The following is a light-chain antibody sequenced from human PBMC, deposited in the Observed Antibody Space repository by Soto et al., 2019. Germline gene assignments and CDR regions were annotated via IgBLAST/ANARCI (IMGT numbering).Light chain of an antibody. CDR3: QQYGSSPPGIT. CDR2: DAS. V-gene: IGKV3-20*01. J-gene: IGKJ3*01. CDR1: QSVSSSY. Sequence: EIVLTQSPGTLSLSPGERATLSCRASQSVSSSYLAWYQQKPGQAPRLLIYDASSRATGIPDRFSGSGSGTDFTLTISRLEPEDFAVYYCQQYGSSPPGITFGPGTKVDIK.